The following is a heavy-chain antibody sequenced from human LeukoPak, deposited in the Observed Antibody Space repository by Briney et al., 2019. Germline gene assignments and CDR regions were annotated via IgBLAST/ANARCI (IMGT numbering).Heavy chain of an antibody. J-gene: IGHJ3*02. V-gene: IGHV3-74*01. Sequence: QPGGSLRLSCAASGFTFSTYWMHWVRQAPGKGLVWVSRIYSDGSGTSYADSVKGRFTISRDNAKNTLFLQMNSLRAEDTAVYYCANWGSAFDIWGQGTMVIVSS. CDR3: ANWGSAFDI. CDR1: GFTFSTYW. CDR2: IYSDGSGT. D-gene: IGHD7-27*01.